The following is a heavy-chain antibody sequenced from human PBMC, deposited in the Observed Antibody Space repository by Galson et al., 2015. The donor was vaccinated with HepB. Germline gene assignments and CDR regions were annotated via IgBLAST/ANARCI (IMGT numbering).Heavy chain of an antibody. J-gene: IGHJ4*02. V-gene: IGHV6-1*01. CDR1: GDSVSSNSAA. D-gene: IGHD2-21*02. Sequence: CAISGDSVSSNSAAWNWIRQSPSRGLEWLGRTYYRSKWYNDYAVSVKSRITINPDTSKNQFSLQLNSVTPEDTAVYYCAREQDCGGDCFGGSLGWFDYWGQGTLVTVSS. CDR2: TYYRSKWYN. CDR3: AREQDCGGDCFGGSLGWFDY.